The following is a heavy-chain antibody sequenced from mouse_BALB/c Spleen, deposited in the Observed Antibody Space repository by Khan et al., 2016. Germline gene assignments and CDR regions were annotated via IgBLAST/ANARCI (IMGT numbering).Heavy chain of an antibody. CDR3: ARWAYYGNYLFAY. CDR1: GYTFTIYW. Sequence: QVQLQQSGAELAKPGASVKMSCKASGYTFTIYWMHWVKQRPGQGLEWIGYINPSTGYTEYNQKFKGKATLTADKSSSTAYMQLSSLTSEDSAVYYCARWAYYGNYLFAYWGQGTLVTVSA. J-gene: IGHJ3*01. D-gene: IGHD2-10*01. V-gene: IGHV1-7*01. CDR2: INPSTGYT.